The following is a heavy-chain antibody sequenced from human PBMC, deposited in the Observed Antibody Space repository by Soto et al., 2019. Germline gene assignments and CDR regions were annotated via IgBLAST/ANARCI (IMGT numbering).Heavy chain of an antibody. CDR3: TTETPVVVNEIDY. CDR1: GFTFSNAW. Sequence: GGSLRLSCAASGFTFSNAWMNWVRQAPGKGLEWVGRIKSKTDGGTTDYAAPVKGRFTISRDDSKNTLYLQMNSLKTEDTAVYYCTTETPVVVNEIDYWGQGTLVTVSS. D-gene: IGHD3-22*01. V-gene: IGHV3-15*07. CDR2: IKSKTDGGTT. J-gene: IGHJ4*02.